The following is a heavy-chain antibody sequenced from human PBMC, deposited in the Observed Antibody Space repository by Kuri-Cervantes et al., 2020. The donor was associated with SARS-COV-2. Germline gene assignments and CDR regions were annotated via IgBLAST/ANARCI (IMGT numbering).Heavy chain of an antibody. V-gene: IGHV4-61*01. CDR2: VYYSGST. J-gene: IGHJ4*02. CDR3: AGVSPDWVLN. D-gene: IGHD3-9*01. CDR1: GGSASSGSYY. Sequence: ESLKISCTVSGGSASSGSYYWSWIRQPPGKGLEWIGYVYYSGSTNYNPSLRSRVTISVDTSKNQFSLKLSSVTAADTAVYYRAGVSPDWVLNWGQGTLVTVSS.